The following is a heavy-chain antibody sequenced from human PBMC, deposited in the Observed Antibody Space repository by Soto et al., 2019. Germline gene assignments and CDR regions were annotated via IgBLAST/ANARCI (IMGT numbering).Heavy chain of an antibody. V-gene: IGHV4-34*01. CDR3: ARGPVRTYYYYYYGMDV. CDR1: GDSVSSGGYY. Sequence: SETLSLTCSVSGDSVSSGGYYWSWIRQPPGKGLEWIGEINHSGSTNYNPSLKSRVTISVDTSKNQFSLKLSSVTAADTAVYYCARGPVRTYYYYYYGMDVWGQGTTVTVSS. J-gene: IGHJ6*02. D-gene: IGHD3-10*01. CDR2: INHSGST.